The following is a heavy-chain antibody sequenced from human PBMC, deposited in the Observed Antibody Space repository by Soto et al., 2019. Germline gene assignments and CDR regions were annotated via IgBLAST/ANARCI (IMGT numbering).Heavy chain of an antibody. J-gene: IGHJ4*02. CDR3: AKGPEYDILTGCDF. Sequence: EVQLVESGGGFVQPGESLRLSCAASGFTFSLSAMSWVRQAPGRGPEWVSSISGGGSSTDYAESVKGRFTISRDNSKNTVHLQMNSLRAEDTAVYYCAKGPEYDILTGCDFWGQGALVTVSS. D-gene: IGHD3-9*01. V-gene: IGHV3-23*04. CDR1: GFTFSLSA. CDR2: ISGGGSST.